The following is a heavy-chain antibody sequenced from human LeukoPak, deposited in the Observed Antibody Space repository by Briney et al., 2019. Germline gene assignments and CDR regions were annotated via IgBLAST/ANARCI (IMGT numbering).Heavy chain of an antibody. CDR1: DFNFRSNW. CDR2: IKGDGSEK. V-gene: IGHV3-7*04. Sequence: GGSLRLSCVASDFNFRSNWMDWVRQAPGKGLEWVANIKGDGSEKNYVDSVKGRFSISRDNAENSLYLEMNSLRAEDTGVYYCAKEGDWNLDYWGQRALVTVSS. J-gene: IGHJ4*02. CDR3: AKEGDWNLDY. D-gene: IGHD1-1*01.